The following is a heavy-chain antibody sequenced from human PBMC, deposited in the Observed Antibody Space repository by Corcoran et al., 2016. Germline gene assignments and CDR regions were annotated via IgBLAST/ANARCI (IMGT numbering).Heavy chain of an antibody. J-gene: IGHJ3*02. V-gene: IGHV3-33*01. Sequence: QVQLVESGGGVVQPGRSLRLSCAASGFTFSSYGMHWVRQAPGKGLEWVAVIWYDGSNKYYADSVKGRFTISRDNSKNTLYLQMKSLRADDTAVYYCARSSGSLAFDIWGQGTMVTVSS. CDR2: IWYDGSNK. CDR3: ARSSGSLAFDI. CDR1: GFTFSSYG. D-gene: IGHD3-22*01.